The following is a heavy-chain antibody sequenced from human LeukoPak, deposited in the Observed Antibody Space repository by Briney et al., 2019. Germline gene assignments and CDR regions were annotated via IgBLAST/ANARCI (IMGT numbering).Heavy chain of an antibody. D-gene: IGHD6-13*01. J-gene: IGHJ2*01. Sequence: PSETLSLTCTVSGGSISSGDYCWSWIRQPPGKGLEWIGYIYYSGSTYYNPSLKSRVTISVDTSKNQFSLKLSSVTAADTAVYYCARSLYSSSWYSLPFGYFDLWGRGTLVTVSS. V-gene: IGHV4-30-4*08. CDR2: IYYSGST. CDR3: ARSLYSSSWYSLPFGYFDL. CDR1: GGSISSGDYC.